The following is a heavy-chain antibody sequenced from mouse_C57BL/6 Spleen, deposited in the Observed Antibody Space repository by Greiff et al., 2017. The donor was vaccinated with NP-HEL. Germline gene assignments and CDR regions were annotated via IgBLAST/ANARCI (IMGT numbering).Heavy chain of an antibody. Sequence: QVQLQQPGTELVKPGASVKLSCKASGYTFTSYWMHWVKQRPGQGLEWIGNINPSNGGTNYNEKFKSKATLTVDKSSSTAYMQLSSLTSEDSAVYYCAREAYYYGSSYAWFAYWGQGTLVTVSA. CDR3: AREAYYYGSSYAWFAY. D-gene: IGHD1-1*01. CDR2: INPSNGGT. J-gene: IGHJ3*01. CDR1: GYTFTSYW. V-gene: IGHV1-53*01.